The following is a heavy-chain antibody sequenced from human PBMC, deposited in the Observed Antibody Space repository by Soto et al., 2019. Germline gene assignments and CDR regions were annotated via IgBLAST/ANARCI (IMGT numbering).Heavy chain of an antibody. V-gene: IGHV1-69*12. CDR1: GGTFSSYA. Sequence: QVQLVQSGAEVKKPGSSVKVSCKASGGTFSSYAISCVRQAPGQGLEWMGGIIPIFGTADYAQKFQGRVTLTGDESTSPAYRGLSGLGSEDTPGYYCASHSGGAPDGRYYYGMDVWGQGTTVTVSS. CDR3: ASHSGGAPDGRYYYGMDV. J-gene: IGHJ6*02. D-gene: IGHD1-26*01. CDR2: IIPIFGTA.